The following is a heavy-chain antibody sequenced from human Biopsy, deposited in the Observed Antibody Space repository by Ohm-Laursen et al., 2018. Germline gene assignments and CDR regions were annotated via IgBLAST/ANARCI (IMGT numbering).Heavy chain of an antibody. J-gene: IGHJ3*01. D-gene: IGHD3-16*01. CDR2: ISPNSGGT. CDR1: GYAVNDYF. Sequence: SVKVSCKGSGYAVNDYFLHWLRQAPGQGPEWIGWISPNSGGTNYAQKFQGRVTMTTDTSTSTVYLEMRRLISDDTAVYYCARDIMNRIAGLVARSDVFDVWGQGTLVTVSS. V-gene: IGHV1-2*02. CDR3: ARDIMNRIAGLVARSDVFDV.